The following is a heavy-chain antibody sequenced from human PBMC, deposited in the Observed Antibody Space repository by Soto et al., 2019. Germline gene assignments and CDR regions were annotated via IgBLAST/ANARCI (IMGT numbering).Heavy chain of an antibody. V-gene: IGHV3-30*03. CDR3: ATHPYCSGGSCYVTIDY. CDR1: GFTFSSYG. Sequence: PGGSLRLSCAASGFTFSSYGMHWVRQAPGKGLVWVVVLSYFGSNKYFADSVKGRFTISRDISKSTLYLQMNSLRAEDTAFYYCATHPYCSGGSCYVTIDYWGQGTLVTVSS. J-gene: IGHJ4*02. D-gene: IGHD2-15*01. CDR2: LSYFGSNK.